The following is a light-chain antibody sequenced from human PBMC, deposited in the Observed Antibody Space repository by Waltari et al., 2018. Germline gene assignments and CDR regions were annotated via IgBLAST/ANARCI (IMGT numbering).Light chain of an antibody. CDR2: WAS. V-gene: IGKV4-1*01. CDR1: QSVLSSSNNKNY. CDR3: QQYYGSPLT. J-gene: IGKJ4*01. Sequence: DIVMTQSRDSLAVSLGERATINCMSSQSVLSSSNNKNYLAWYQQKPGQPPKLLIYWASTRESGVPDRFSGGGSGTDFTLTISSLQAEDVAGYYCQQYYGSPLTFGGGTKVEIK.